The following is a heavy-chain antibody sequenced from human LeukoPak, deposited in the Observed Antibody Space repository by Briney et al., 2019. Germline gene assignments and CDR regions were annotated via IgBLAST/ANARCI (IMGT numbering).Heavy chain of an antibody. CDR3: ARERGEEYSSGWYKTNFFDT. CDR1: SDFFSSVTDY. Sequence: PSETLSLTCTVSSDFFSSVTDYWAWIRQPPGKGLEWIASGDYSGGTYYNPSLESRDAISADMSKNQISLKLSSVTAADTALYYCARERGEEYSSGWYKTNFFDTWGQGTRVTVSS. CDR2: GDYSGGT. J-gene: IGHJ4*02. D-gene: IGHD6-19*01. V-gene: IGHV4-39*07.